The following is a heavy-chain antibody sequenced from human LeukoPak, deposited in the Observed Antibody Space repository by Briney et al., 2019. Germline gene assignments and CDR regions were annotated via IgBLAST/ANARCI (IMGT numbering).Heavy chain of an antibody. J-gene: IGHJ6*02. Sequence: GGSLRLSCAASGFTFSSYAMSWVRQAPGKGLEWVSAISGSGNTYYADSVKGRFTISRDNAKNSLYPQMNSLRAEDTAVYYCARDTRDLWFGYYYYGMDVWGQGTTVTVSS. D-gene: IGHD3-10*01. CDR1: GFTFSSYA. CDR2: ISGSGNT. CDR3: ARDTRDLWFGYYYYGMDV. V-gene: IGHV3-21*01.